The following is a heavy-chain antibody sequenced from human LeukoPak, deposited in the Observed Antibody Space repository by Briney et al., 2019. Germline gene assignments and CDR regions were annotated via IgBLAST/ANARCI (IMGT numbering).Heavy chain of an antibody. CDR3: AKSGRVFDTSGYYWFPN. V-gene: IGHV3-23*01. Sequence: GGSLRLSCAASGFNFANHAMSWVRQAPGKGLEWVSSISGRGANTHYADSVKGRFTISGDYSKNTLNLQMNSLRAEDTAVYYCAKSGRVFDTSGYYWFPNWGQGVLVTVSS. CDR2: ISGRGANT. D-gene: IGHD3-22*01. J-gene: IGHJ4*02. CDR1: GFNFANHA.